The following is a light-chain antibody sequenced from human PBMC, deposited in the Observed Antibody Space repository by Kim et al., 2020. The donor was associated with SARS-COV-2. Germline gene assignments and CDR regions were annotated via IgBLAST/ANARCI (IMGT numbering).Light chain of an antibody. CDR2: AAS. CDR1: HDISRL. J-gene: IGKJ1*01. V-gene: IGKV1-12*01. CDR3: QQANSFPWT. Sequence: DIQMTQSPSSVSASLGDRVTITCRASHDISRLLAWYQQKPGRAPNVLMFAASTLQSGVPSRFSGSGSGTDFTLTISSLQPEDFATYYCQQANSFPWTFGQGTKVDIK.